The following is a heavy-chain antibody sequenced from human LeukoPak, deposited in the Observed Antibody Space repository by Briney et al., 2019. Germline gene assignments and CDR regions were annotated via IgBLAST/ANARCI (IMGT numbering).Heavy chain of an antibody. CDR1: GGSFSGYY. V-gene: IGHV4-34*01. D-gene: IGHD6-13*01. CDR2: INHSGST. J-gene: IGHJ4*02. CDR3: ARRHAYSSRGQTYY. Sequence: SETLSLTCAVYGGSFSGYYWSWIRQPPGKGLEWIGEINHSGSTNYNPSLKSRVTISVDTSKNQFSLKLSSVTAADTAVYYCARRHAYSSRGQTYYWGQGTLVTVSS.